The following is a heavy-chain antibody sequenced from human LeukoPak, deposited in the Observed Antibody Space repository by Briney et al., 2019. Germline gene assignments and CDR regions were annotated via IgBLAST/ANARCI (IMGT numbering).Heavy chain of an antibody. V-gene: IGHV3-23*01. CDR3: ARVRDFWSGSRRVCYFDY. Sequence: GGSLRLSCAASGFTFSDYAMSWVRQAPGKGLEWVSVLSGPSLMTYYADSVKGRFTISRDNSKNTLYLQMNSLRAEDTAVYYCARVRDFWSGSRRVCYFDYWGQGTLVTVSS. CDR2: LSGPSLMT. CDR1: GFTFSDYA. D-gene: IGHD3-3*01. J-gene: IGHJ4*02.